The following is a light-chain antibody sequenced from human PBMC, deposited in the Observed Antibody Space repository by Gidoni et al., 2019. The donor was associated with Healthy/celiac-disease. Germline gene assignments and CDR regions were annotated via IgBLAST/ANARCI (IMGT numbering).Light chain of an antibody. CDR3: QQFNSYSFX. Sequence: AIQLTQSPSSLSASVGDRVTITCRASQGISSALAWYQQKPGKAPKLLIYDASSLESGVPSRFSGSGSGTDFTLTISSLQPEDFATYYCQQFNSYSFXLXQGTRLEIK. CDR2: DAS. J-gene: IGKJ5*01. CDR1: QGISSA. V-gene: IGKV1-13*02.